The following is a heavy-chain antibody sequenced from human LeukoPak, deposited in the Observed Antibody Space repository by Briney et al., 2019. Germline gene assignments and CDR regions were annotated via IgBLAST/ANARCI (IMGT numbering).Heavy chain of an antibody. Sequence: GGSLRLSCAASGFTFSSYWMHWVRQAPGKGLVWVSRINSDGSSTSYADSAKGRFTISRDNAKNTLYLQMNSLRAEDTAVYYCARVPSKRADWSIDYWGQGTLVTVSS. CDR3: ARVPSKRADWSIDY. J-gene: IGHJ4*02. CDR2: INSDGSST. CDR1: GFTFSSYW. V-gene: IGHV3-74*01. D-gene: IGHD3-9*01.